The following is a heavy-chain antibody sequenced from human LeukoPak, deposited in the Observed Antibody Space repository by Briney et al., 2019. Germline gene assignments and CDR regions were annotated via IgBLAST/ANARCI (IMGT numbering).Heavy chain of an antibody. CDR1: GFTFSSYG. V-gene: IGHV3-30*02. D-gene: IGHD3-22*01. CDR3: ARERRGYYDSSGYPGYYMDV. Sequence: PGGSLRLSCAASGFTFSSYGMHWVRQAPGKGLEWVAFIRYDGSNKYYADSVKGRFTISRDNSKNTLYLQMNSLRSEDTAVYYCARERRGYYDSSGYPGYYMDVWGKGTTVTVSS. CDR2: IRYDGSNK. J-gene: IGHJ6*03.